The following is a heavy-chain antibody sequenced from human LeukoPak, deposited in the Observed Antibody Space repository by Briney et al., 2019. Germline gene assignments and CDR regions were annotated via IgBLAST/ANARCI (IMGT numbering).Heavy chain of an antibody. CDR1: GFTSTNYC. CDR2: IKQDGSEK. J-gene: IGHJ3*02. V-gene: IGHV3-7*01. CDR3: AREGEYYDSSGSRDAFDI. Sequence: GGSLRLSCAASGFTSTNYCMSWVRQAPGKGLEWVANIKQDGSEKYYVDSVKGRFTISRDNAKNSLYLQMNSLRAEDTAVYYCAREGEYYDSSGSRDAFDIWGQGTMVTVSS. D-gene: IGHD3-22*01.